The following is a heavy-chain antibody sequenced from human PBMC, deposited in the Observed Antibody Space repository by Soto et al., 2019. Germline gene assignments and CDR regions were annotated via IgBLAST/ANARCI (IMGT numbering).Heavy chain of an antibody. J-gene: IGHJ6*03. D-gene: IGHD6-13*01. CDR2: INPSGGST. CDR3: AREPAAGRYYYMDV. Sequence: ASVKVSCKASGYTFTSYYMHWVRQAPGQGLEWMGIINPSGGSTSYAQKFQGRVTMTRDTSTSTVYMELNSLRAEDMAVYYCAREPAAGRYYYMDVWGKGTTVTVSS. V-gene: IGHV1-46*01. CDR1: GYTFTSYY.